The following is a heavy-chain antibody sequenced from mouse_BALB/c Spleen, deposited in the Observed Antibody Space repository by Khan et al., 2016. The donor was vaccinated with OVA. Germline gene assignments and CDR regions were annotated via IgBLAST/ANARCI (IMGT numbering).Heavy chain of an antibody. D-gene: IGHD1-1*01. V-gene: IGHV3-2*02. CDR2: INYSGNT. Sequence: EVQLQESGPGLVKPSQSLSLTCTVTGYSITSDYAWNWIRQFPGNKLEWMGFINYSGNTKYNPSLKSRISITRDTSENQFFLQLNSVTTEDTATYYWARVYGGDFDYWGQGTTLTVSS. J-gene: IGHJ2*01. CDR1: GYSITSDYA. CDR3: ARVYGGDFDY.